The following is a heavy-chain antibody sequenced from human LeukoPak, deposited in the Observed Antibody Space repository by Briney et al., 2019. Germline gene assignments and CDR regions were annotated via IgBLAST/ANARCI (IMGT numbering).Heavy chain of an antibody. J-gene: IGHJ4*02. CDR3: ARFALSSSLDY. CDR1: GYSFTSYW. D-gene: IGHD6-13*01. CDR2: IYPGDSDT. Sequence: GESLKISCKGSGYSFTSYWIGWVRQMPGKGLEWMGIIYPGDSDTRYSPSFQGQVTFSVDTSTSTVYLQWSSLKASDTAIYYCARFALSSSLDYWGQGTLVTVSS. V-gene: IGHV5-51*01.